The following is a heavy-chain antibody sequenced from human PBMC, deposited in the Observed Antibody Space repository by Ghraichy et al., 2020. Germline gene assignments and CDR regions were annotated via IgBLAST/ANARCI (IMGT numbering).Heavy chain of an antibody. Sequence: GGSLRLSCAASGFTFSSYSMNWVRQAPGKGLEWVSSIISSSSYIYYADSVKGRFTISRDNAKNSLYLQMNSLGAEDTAVYYCARVNDPGDWFDPWGQGTLVTVSS. CDR1: GFTFSSYS. J-gene: IGHJ5*02. D-gene: IGHD1-1*01. CDR2: IISSSSYI. V-gene: IGHV3-21*01. CDR3: ARVNDPGDWFDP.